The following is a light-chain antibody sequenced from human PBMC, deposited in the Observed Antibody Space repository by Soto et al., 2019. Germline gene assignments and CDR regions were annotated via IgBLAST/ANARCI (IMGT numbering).Light chain of an antibody. V-gene: IGKV1-5*01. Sequence: DIQMTQSPSTLSASVGYRVTITCRASQSINTWLAWYHQKPGKAPKLLIYDASNLESGVPSRFSGSGSGSEFTLASSSLQPDDFATYYCQQYNNYPRTFGQGTKVDIK. CDR2: DAS. CDR1: QSINTW. CDR3: QQYNNYPRT. J-gene: IGKJ1*01.